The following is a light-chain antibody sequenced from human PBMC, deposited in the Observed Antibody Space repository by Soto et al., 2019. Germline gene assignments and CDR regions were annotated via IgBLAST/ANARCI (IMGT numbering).Light chain of an antibody. CDR3: AGWDGSLKGFV. Sequence: QSVLTQPPSASGAPGQRVTISCSGSASNIGRDPVNWYQQVPGTAPKLLIYENNHRPSGVPDRFSGSKSGTSASLVISGRQSEDEAEYFCAGWDGSLKGFVFGTGTRSPS. CDR2: ENN. V-gene: IGLV1-44*01. J-gene: IGLJ1*01. CDR1: ASNIGRDP.